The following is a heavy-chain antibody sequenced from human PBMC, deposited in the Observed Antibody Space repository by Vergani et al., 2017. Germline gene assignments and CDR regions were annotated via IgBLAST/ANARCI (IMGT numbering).Heavy chain of an antibody. Sequence: EVQLVESGGGLIQPGGSLRLSCAASGFTVSSNYMSWVRQAPGKGLEWVSVIYSGGSTYYADSVKGRFTISRDNSKNTLYLQMGSLRAEDMAVYYCAREQVSTIFGVVPPDYWGQGTLVTVSS. CDR1: GFTVSSNY. D-gene: IGHD3-3*01. V-gene: IGHV3-66*03. J-gene: IGHJ4*02. CDR3: AREQVSTIFGVVPPDY. CDR2: IYSGGST.